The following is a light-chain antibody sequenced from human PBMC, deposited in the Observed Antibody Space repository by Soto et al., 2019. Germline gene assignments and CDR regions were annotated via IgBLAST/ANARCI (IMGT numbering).Light chain of an antibody. J-gene: IGKJ1*01. CDR2: GAS. V-gene: IGKV3-15*01. CDR3: QQYNDWPQT. CDR1: QSVGRS. Sequence: ETVLMQSPTTLSVSPGEGATLSCRASQSVGRSVAWYQQKPGQAPRLLIYGASTRATGTPARFSGSGSGTEFTLTFSSLQSEDFAVYYCQQYNDWPQTFGQGTKVDIK.